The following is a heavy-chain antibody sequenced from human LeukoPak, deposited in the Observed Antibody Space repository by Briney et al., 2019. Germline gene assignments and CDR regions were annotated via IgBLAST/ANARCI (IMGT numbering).Heavy chain of an antibody. CDR3: AKRKNSPGYSMLDQ. J-gene: IGHJ5*02. CDR2: VSRTGSTR. CDR1: GFTFTSYA. V-gene: IGHV3-23*01. Sequence: GGSLRLSCVASGFTFTSYALDWVRQAPGRGLEWISVVSRTGSTRYYADSVKGRFTVSRDNSKNTVYLQMNSLRVDDSAVYYCAKRKNSPGYSMLDQWGQGTLVTVSS. D-gene: IGHD5-12*01.